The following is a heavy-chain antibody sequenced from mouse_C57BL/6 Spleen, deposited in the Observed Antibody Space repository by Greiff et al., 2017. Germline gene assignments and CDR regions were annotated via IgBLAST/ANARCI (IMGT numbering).Heavy chain of an antibody. J-gene: IGHJ4*01. CDR1: GFTFTDYY. Sequence: DVMLVESGGGLVQPGGSLSLSCAASGFTFTDYYMSWVRQPPGKALEWLGLIRNKANGYTTEYSASVKVRFTISRDNSQNILYLLINALRAADSATIYCAGSYGGYRYSMDYWGQGTSVTVSS. V-gene: IGHV7-3*01. CDR3: AGSYGGYRYSMDY. D-gene: IGHD1-1*02. CDR2: IRNKANGYTT.